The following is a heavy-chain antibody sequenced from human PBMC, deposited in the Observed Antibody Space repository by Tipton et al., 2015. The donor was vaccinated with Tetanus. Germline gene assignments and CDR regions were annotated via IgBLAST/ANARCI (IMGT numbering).Heavy chain of an antibody. D-gene: IGHD1-26*01. V-gene: IGHV3-74*01. Sequence: AVSGFSFSSYWMHWVRQAPGKGLVWVSRISRDGTTIIYADSVKGRFTISRDNAKSSLYLQISSLTADDTAVYYCARDIRLVGATLYFDYWGQGALVTVSS. CDR2: ISRDGTTI. J-gene: IGHJ4*02. CDR3: ARDIRLVGATLYFDY. CDR1: GFSFSSYW.